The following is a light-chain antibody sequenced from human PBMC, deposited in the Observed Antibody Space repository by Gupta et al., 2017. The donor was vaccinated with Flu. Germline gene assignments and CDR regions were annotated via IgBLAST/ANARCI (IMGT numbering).Light chain of an antibody. V-gene: IGKV3-20*01. CDR3: QQYATAPWT. CDR2: GAS. J-gene: IGKJ1*01. Sequence: EIVLTQSPDTLSLSPGERATLSCRASQSVSSNYLAWYQQKPGQAPRRLIYGASSRATGIPDRFSGSGSGTXFTLTIXRLEPADFAVYYCQQYATAPWTFGXGTKVEIK. CDR1: QSVSSNY.